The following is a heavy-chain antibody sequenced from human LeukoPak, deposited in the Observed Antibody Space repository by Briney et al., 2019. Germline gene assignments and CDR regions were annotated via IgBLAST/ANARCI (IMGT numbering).Heavy chain of an antibody. CDR1: GGTFSSYT. J-gene: IGHJ5*02. CDR2: IIPILGIA. CDR3: ARDLGEQWLLLNWFDP. V-gene: IGHV1-69*04. D-gene: IGHD6-19*01. Sequence: GASVKVSCKASGGTFSSYTISWVRQAPGQGLEWVGRIIPILGIANYAQKFQGRVTITADKSTSTAYMELSSLRSEDTAVYYCARDLGEQWLLLNWFDPWGQGTLVTVSS.